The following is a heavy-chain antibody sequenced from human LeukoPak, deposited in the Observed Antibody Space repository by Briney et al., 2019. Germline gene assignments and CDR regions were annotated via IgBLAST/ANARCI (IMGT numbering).Heavy chain of an antibody. CDR2: ISGSGDST. J-gene: IGHJ4*02. CDR3: AKTRPLDSSSWSHGDY. CDR1: GFTFSSYA. V-gene: IGHV3-23*01. D-gene: IGHD6-13*01. Sequence: GGSLRLSCAASGFTFSSYAMSWVRQAPGKGLEWVSAISGSGDSTYYGDSVKGRFTISRDNSKNTLYLRMNSLRAEDTAVYYCAKTRPLDSSSWSHGDYWGQGTLVTVSS.